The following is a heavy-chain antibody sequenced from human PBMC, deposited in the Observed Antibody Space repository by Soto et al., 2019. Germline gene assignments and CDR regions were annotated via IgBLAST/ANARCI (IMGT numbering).Heavy chain of an antibody. V-gene: IGHV5-51*01. CDR2: IYPGDSDT. CDR1: GYKFTSYW. D-gene: IGHD3-16*01. CDR3: ESRQNNYGFFDY. Sequence: GESLKISCKGSGYKFTSYWIGWVRQMPGKGLEWMGIIYPGDSDTRYSPSFQGQVTISADKSISTAYLQWNSLKASGTAVYYCESRQNNYGFFDYWGQGALVTVSS. J-gene: IGHJ4*02.